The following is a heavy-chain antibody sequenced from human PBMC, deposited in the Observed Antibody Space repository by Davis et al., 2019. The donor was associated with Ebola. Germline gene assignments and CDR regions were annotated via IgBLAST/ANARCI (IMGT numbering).Heavy chain of an antibody. CDR1: GFTFSSYW. Sequence: GESLKISCAASGFTFSSYWMSWVRQAPGKGLEWVANIKQDGSEKYYVDSVKGRFTISRDNAKNSLYLQMNSLRAEDTAVYYCASQWVYSGYDSWFDPWGQGTLVTVSS. CDR3: ASQWVYSGYDSWFDP. D-gene: IGHD5-12*01. CDR2: IKQDGSEK. V-gene: IGHV3-7*01. J-gene: IGHJ5*02.